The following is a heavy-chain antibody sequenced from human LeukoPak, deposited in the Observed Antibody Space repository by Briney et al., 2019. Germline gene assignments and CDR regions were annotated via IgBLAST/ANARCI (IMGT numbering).Heavy chain of an antibody. CDR2: IYTSGST. V-gene: IGHV4-61*02. CDR3: ARLKKGFTFDY. J-gene: IGHJ4*02. Sequence: SETLSLTCTVSGGPISSGSYYWSWIRQPAGKGLEWIGRIYTSGSTNYNPSLKSRVTISVDTSKNQFSLKLSSVTAADTAVYYCARLKKGFTFDYWGQGTLVTVSS. CDR1: GGPISSGSYY.